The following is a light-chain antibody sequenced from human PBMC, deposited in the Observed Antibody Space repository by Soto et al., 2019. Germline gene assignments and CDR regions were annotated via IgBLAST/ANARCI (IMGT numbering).Light chain of an antibody. CDR1: QTISSW. Sequence: DIQMTQSPSTLSGSVGDRVTITCQASQTISSWLAWYQQKPGKAPKLLIYKASTLASGVPSRFSGSGSGTEFTLSISSLQSEDFAVYYCKQYKEWPPFTFGQGTRLEIK. J-gene: IGKJ5*01. CDR3: KQYKEWPPFT. V-gene: IGKV1-5*03. CDR2: KAS.